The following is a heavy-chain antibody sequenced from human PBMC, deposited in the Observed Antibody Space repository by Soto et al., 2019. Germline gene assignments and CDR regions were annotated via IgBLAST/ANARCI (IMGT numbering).Heavy chain of an antibody. J-gene: IGHJ4*02. CDR1: GFTFSSYW. Sequence: GGSLRLSCAASGFTFSSYWMHWVRQAPGKGLVWVSRINSDGSSTSYADSVKGRFTISRDNAKNTLYLQMNSLRAEDTAVYYCARARSYYSSGSYTFDYWGQGTLVTVSS. CDR3: ARARSYYSSGSYTFDY. V-gene: IGHV3-74*01. CDR2: INSDGSST. D-gene: IGHD3-10*01.